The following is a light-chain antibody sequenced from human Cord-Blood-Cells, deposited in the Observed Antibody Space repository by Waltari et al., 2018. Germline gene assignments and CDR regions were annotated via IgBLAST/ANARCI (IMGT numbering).Light chain of an antibody. CDR1: SSNIAAGYD. J-gene: IGLJ3*02. V-gene: IGLV1-40*01. Sequence: HSVLTQPPSVSGAPGQRVTISCTGTSSNIAAGYDVHWYHQLPGTAPKLLIYGNGNRPSGVPDRFSGSKSGTSASLAITGLQAEDEADYYCQSYDSSLRGWVFGGGTKLTVL. CDR2: GNG. CDR3: QSYDSSLRGWV.